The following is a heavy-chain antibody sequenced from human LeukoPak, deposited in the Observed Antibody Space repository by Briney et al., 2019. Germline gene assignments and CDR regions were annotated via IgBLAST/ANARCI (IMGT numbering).Heavy chain of an antibody. D-gene: IGHD3-9*01. J-gene: IGHJ4*02. CDR2: INPNSGGT. V-gene: IGHV1-2*02. CDR3: ARDYYDILTGYYTFDY. Sequence: ASVTVSFKASVYTFTDYYMHWVRPAPGQGLEGMGWINPNSGGTNYAQKFQGRVTMTRDTSISTAYMELSRLRSDDTAVYYCARDYYDILTGYYTFDYWGQGTLVTVSS. CDR1: VYTFTDYY.